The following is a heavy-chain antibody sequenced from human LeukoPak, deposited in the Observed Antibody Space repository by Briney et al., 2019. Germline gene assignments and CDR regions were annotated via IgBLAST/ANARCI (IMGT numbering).Heavy chain of an antibody. CDR1: GGSISSYY. CDR2: IYASGST. Sequence: KPSETLSLTCTVSGGSISSYYWSWIRQPAGKGLEWIGRIYASGSTNYNPSLKSRVTMSVDTSKNQFSLKLTSVTAADTAVYYCARTTNYYDSTNYYYYYYMDVWGKGTTVTVSS. D-gene: IGHD3-22*01. CDR3: ARTTNYYDSTNYYYYYYMDV. J-gene: IGHJ6*03. V-gene: IGHV4-4*07.